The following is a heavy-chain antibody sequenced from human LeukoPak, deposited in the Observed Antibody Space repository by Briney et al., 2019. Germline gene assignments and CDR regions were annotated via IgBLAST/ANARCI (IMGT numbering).Heavy chain of an antibody. Sequence: PSETLSLTCAVYGGSFSGYYWSWIRQPPGKGLKWIGEINHSGSTNYNPSLKSRVTISVDTSKNQFSLKLSSVTAADTAVYYCARGPRGYSYGPFDYWGQGTLVTVSS. D-gene: IGHD5-18*01. J-gene: IGHJ4*02. CDR1: GGSFSGYY. CDR2: INHSGST. V-gene: IGHV4-34*01. CDR3: ARGPRGYSYGPFDY.